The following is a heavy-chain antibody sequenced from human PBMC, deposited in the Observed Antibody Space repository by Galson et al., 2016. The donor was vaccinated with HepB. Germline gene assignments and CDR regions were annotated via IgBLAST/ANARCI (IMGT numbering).Heavy chain of an antibody. D-gene: IGHD3-10*01. V-gene: IGHV1-3*01. J-gene: IGHJ6*02. CDR1: GYNFPSHA. CDR3: TRDGFGNNGGSNYYHGIDV. Sequence: SVKVSCKAAGYNFPSHAMHWVRQAPGQGLEWMGGINAGNGDAKYAQKFQGRVTITRDTSASTRYMELSSLRSEDTAVYYCTRDGFGNNGGSNYYHGIDVRGQGTTVTVPS. CDR2: INAGNGDA.